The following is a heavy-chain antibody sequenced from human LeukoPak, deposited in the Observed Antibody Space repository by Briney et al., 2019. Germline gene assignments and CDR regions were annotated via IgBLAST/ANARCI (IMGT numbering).Heavy chain of an antibody. CDR1: GGTFSSYA. V-gene: IGHV1-18*01. CDR2: ISAYNGNT. J-gene: IGHJ4*02. CDR3: ARDGFAAAGSPIDY. D-gene: IGHD6-13*01. Sequence: GASVKVSCKDSGGTFSSYAISWVRQAPGQGLEWMGWISAYNGNTNYAQKLQGRVTMTTDTSTSTAYMELRSLRSDDTAVYYCARDGFAAAGSPIDYWGQGTLVTVSS.